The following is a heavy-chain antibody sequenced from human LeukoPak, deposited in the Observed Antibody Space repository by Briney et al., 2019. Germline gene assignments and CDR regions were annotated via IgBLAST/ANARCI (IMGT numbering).Heavy chain of an antibody. D-gene: IGHD6-6*01. CDR2: ISYDGSNK. J-gene: IGHJ5*02. CDR3: ARSRSSFDP. CDR1: GFTFSSYG. V-gene: IGHV3-30*19. Sequence: PGGSLRLSCAASGFTFSSYGMHWVRQAPGKGLEWVAVISYDGSNKYYADSVKGRFTISRDNSKNTLYLQMNSLRAEDTAVYYCARSRSSFDPWGQGTLVTVSS.